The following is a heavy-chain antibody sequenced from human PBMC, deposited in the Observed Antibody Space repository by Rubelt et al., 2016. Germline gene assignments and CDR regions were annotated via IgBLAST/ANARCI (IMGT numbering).Heavy chain of an antibody. CDR3: AAEYSSSSSHAGFDH. CDR2: A. V-gene: IGHV1-69*01. D-gene: IGHD6-6*01. J-gene: IGHJ5*02. Sequence: ANYAQKFQGRVTITADESTSTAYMELSSLRSEDTAVYYCAAEYSSSSSHAGFDHWGQGTLVTVSS.